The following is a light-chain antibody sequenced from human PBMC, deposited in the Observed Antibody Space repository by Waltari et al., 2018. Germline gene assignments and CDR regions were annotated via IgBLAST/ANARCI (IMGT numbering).Light chain of an antibody. CDR2: RNN. Sequence: QSVLTQPPSASRTPGQRVTISCSGSSPNIRSNYVYWYQQPPGTAPKLLIYRNNQRPSGVPDRFSGSKSGTSASLAISGLRSEDEADYYCVAWDDSLSGVVFGGGTKLTVL. CDR1: SPNIRSNY. V-gene: IGLV1-47*01. J-gene: IGLJ2*01. CDR3: VAWDDSLSGVV.